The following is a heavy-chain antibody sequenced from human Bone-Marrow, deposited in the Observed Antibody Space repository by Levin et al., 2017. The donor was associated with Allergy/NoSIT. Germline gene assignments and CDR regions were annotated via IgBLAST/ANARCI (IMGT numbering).Heavy chain of an antibody. J-gene: IGHJ6*02. D-gene: IGHD3-3*01. CDR1: GFTFSSYW. CDR3: ARDSKGSTYYDFWSGYHPQYYYYGMDV. CDR2: IKQDGSEK. V-gene: IGHV3-7*01. Sequence: GGSLRLSCAASGFTFSSYWMSWVRQAPGKGLEWVANIKQDGSEKYYVDSVKGRFTISRDNAKNSLYLQMNSLRAEDTAVYYCARDSKGSTYYDFWSGYHPQYYYYGMDVWGQGTTVTVSS.